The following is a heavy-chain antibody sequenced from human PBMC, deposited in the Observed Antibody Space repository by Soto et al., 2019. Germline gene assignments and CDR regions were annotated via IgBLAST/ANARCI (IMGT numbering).Heavy chain of an antibody. Sequence: EVHLMESGGGWVQPGRSLRLSCAASGFTFDNYAMHWVRQAPGKGLEWVSGISWNSGNIGYADSVKGRFTIARDNAKTSLYLEMNSLRAEDTALYYCATPVTRLIAFDLWGQGTMVTVSS. J-gene: IGHJ3*01. CDR2: ISWNSGNI. CDR1: GFTFDNYA. D-gene: IGHD4-17*01. CDR3: ATPVTRLIAFDL. V-gene: IGHV3-9*01.